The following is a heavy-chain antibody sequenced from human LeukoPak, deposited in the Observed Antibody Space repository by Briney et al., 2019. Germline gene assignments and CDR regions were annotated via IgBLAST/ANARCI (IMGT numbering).Heavy chain of an antibody. V-gene: IGHV4-39*01. Sequence: SETLSLTCTVSGGSISSSSYYWGWIRQPPGKGLEWIGSIYYSGSTYYNPSLKSRVTISVDTSKNQFSLKLSSVTAADTAVYYCATGGEDIVATMGRAFDIWGQGTMVTVSS. CDR3: ATGGEDIVATMGRAFDI. J-gene: IGHJ3*02. CDR1: GGSISSSSYY. D-gene: IGHD5-12*01. CDR2: IYYSGST.